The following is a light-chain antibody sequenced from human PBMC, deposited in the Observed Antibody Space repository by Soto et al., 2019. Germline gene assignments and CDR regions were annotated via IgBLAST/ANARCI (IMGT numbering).Light chain of an antibody. CDR1: QSVSLK. Sequence: ERVLTQSEATLSVSRGCRVTLSCRASQSVSLKLAWYQKKPGQAPRLIXSETSTRATGIPARFSGSGFATDFTLTISSLQSEDFAVYYCQQYNHRPPYTFGQGTRLEIK. V-gene: IGKV3D-15*01. CDR3: QQYNHRPPYT. CDR2: ETS. J-gene: IGKJ2*01.